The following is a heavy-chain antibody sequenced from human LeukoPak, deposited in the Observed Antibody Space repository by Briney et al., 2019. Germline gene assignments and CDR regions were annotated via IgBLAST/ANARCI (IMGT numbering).Heavy chain of an antibody. V-gene: IGHV1-18*01. CDR3: ARDLAYNYGDPHYFDY. CDR2: ISAYNGNT. Sequence: ASVKVSCKASGYTFTNYGISWVRQAPGQGLEWMGWISAYNGNTNYAQKLQGRVTMTTDTSTSTGYMELRNLRSDDTAVYYCARDLAYNYGDPHYFDYWGQGTLVTVSS. J-gene: IGHJ4*02. CDR1: GYTFTNYG. D-gene: IGHD5-24*01.